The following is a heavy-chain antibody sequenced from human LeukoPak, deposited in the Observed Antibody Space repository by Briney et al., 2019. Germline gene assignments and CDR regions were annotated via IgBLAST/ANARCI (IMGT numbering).Heavy chain of an antibody. D-gene: IGHD3-3*01. J-gene: IGHJ5*02. V-gene: IGHV3-21*01. CDR1: GFTFSSYS. CDR2: ISSSSSYI. CDR3: AKDQRLRFLGGRFDP. Sequence: PGGSLRLSCAASGFTFSSYSMNWVRQAPGKGLEWVSSISSSSSYIYYADSVKGRFTISKDNSKNTLYLQMNSLRAEDTAVYYCAKDQRLRFLGGRFDPWGQGTLVTVSS.